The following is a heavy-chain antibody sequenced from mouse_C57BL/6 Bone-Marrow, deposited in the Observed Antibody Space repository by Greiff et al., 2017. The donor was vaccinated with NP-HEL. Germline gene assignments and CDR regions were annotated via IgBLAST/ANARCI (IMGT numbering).Heavy chain of an antibody. CDR1: GYTFTSYW. D-gene: IGHD2-4*01. Sequence: QVQLQPGAELVMPGASVKLSCKASGYTFTSYWMHWVKQRPGQGLEWIGEIDPSDSYTNYNQKFKGKSTLTVDKSSSTAYMQLSSLTSEDSAVYYCAQAPYDYEFAYWGQGTLVTVSA. CDR3: AQAPYDYEFAY. J-gene: IGHJ3*01. V-gene: IGHV1-69*01. CDR2: IDPSDSYT.